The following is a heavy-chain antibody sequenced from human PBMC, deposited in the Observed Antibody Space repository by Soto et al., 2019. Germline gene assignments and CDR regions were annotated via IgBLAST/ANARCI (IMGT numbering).Heavy chain of an antibody. V-gene: IGHV1-18*01. CDR2: ISAYNGNT. D-gene: IGHD2-2*01. J-gene: IGHJ5*02. CDR3: ARSLVVPAARLGGNWFDP. Sequence: QVQLVQSGAEVKKPGASVKVSCKASGYTFTSYGISWVRQAPGQGLEWMGWISAYNGNTNYAQKLQGRVTMTTDTYTSRAYMELRSLRSDDTAVYYCARSLVVPAARLGGNWFDPWGQGTLVTVSS. CDR1: GYTFTSYG.